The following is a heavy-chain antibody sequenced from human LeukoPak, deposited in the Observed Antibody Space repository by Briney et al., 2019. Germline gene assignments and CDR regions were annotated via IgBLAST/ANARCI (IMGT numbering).Heavy chain of an antibody. CDR2: ISSSSSYI. J-gene: IGHJ5*02. V-gene: IGHV3-21*01. CDR1: GFTFSSYS. D-gene: IGHD6-25*01. CDR3: ARRIQQRLAKTNWFDP. Sequence: GGSLRLSCAASGFTFSSYSMNWVRQAPGKGLEWVSSISSSSSYIYYADSVKGRFTISRDNAKNSLYLQMNSLRAEDTAVYYCARRIQQRLAKTNWFDPWGQGTLVTVSS.